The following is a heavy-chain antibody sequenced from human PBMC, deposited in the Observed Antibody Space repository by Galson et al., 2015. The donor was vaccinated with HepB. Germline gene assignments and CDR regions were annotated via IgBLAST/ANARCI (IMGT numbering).Heavy chain of an antibody. D-gene: IGHD2-2*02. CDR1: GFTFSNAW. J-gene: IGHJ1*01. CDR3: TTDRQPPYQLLYLGNAEYFQH. CDR2: IKSKTDGGTT. V-gene: IGHV3-15*01. Sequence: SLRLSCAASGFTFSNAWMSWVRQAPGKGLEWVGRIKSKTDGGTTDYAAPVKGRFTISRDDSKNTLYLQMNSLKTEDTAVYYCTTDRQPPYQLLYLGNAEYFQHWGQGTLVTVSS.